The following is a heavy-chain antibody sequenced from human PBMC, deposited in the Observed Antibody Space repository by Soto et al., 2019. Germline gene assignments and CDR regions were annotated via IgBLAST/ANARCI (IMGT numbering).Heavy chain of an antibody. V-gene: IGHV1-46*01. Sequence: ASVKVSCKASGYTFTSYYIHWVRQAPGQGLEWMGIINPSGGTSYAQKFQGRVTMTGDTSARTVYMELSSLISEDTAVYYCAREPRIAAAGTSCLDPWGQGTPVTV. CDR2: INPSGGT. CDR3: AREPRIAAAGTSCLDP. CDR1: GYTFTSYY. D-gene: IGHD6-13*01. J-gene: IGHJ5*02.